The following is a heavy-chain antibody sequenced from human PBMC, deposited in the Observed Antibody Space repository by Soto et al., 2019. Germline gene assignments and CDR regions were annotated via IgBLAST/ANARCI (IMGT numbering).Heavy chain of an antibody. V-gene: IGHV6-1*01. Sequence: SQTLSLTCAISGDSVSSNSAAWNWIRQSPSRGLEWLGRTYYRSKWYNDYAVSVKSRITINPDTSKNQFSLQLNSVTPEDTAVYYCARDPHCSSTSCYMLFDYWGQGTLVTVSS. CDR1: GDSVSSNSAA. J-gene: IGHJ4*02. CDR2: TYYRSKWYN. D-gene: IGHD2-2*02. CDR3: ARDPHCSSTSCYMLFDY.